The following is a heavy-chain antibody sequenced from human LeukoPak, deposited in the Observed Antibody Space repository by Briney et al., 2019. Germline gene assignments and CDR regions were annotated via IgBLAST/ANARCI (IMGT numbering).Heavy chain of an antibody. CDR1: GFTFSGYA. V-gene: IGHV3-30-3*01. CDR2: ISYDGNGK. D-gene: IGHD3-22*01. Sequence: GGSLRLSCAASGFTFSGYAMHWVRQAPGKGLEWVALISYDGNGKYYADSVKGRFTISRDNSKNTLYLQMNSLRAEDTAVYSCASHYDTSGYHYFDFWGQGTLVTVSS. CDR3: ASHYDTSGYHYFDF. J-gene: IGHJ4*02.